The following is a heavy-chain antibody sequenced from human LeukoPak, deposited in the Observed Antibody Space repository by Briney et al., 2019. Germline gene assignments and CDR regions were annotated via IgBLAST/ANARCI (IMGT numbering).Heavy chain of an antibody. CDR2: ITDSGDGT. CDR3: ASHYDGAFDV. D-gene: IGHD3-22*01. J-gene: IGHJ3*01. V-gene: IGHV3-23*01. CDR1: GFTFSSSA. Sequence: GSLRLSCAASGFTFSSSAMSWVRQAPGKGLEWVSSITDSGDGTYYADSVKGRFTISRDDSKNTLFLQMNSLRAEDTAVYYCASHYDGAFDVWGQGTMVTVSS.